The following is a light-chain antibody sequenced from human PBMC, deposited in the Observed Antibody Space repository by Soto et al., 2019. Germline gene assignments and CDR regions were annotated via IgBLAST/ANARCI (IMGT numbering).Light chain of an antibody. J-gene: IGLJ1*01. CDR1: SSDVGGYNY. Sequence: QSALTQPASVSGSPGQSITISCTGTSSDVGGYNYVSWYQQHPGKAPKLMIYDVSNRPSGVSNRFSGSKSGNTASLTISGLQAEDEADYYCSSYTSSSTLHVFGTRTKLTVL. V-gene: IGLV2-14*01. CDR2: DVS. CDR3: SSYTSSSTLHV.